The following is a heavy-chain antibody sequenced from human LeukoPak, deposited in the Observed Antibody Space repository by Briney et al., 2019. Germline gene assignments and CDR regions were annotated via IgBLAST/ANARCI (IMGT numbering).Heavy chain of an antibody. Sequence: SVTVSCTASGGTFSSYAISWVRQALGQGLEWMGGIIPIFGTANYAQKFQGRVTITADESTSTAYMELSSLRSEDTAVYYCARDPNWGSGRAFDIWGQGTMVTVSS. J-gene: IGHJ3*02. CDR1: GGTFSSYA. V-gene: IGHV1-69*13. D-gene: IGHD7-27*01. CDR3: ARDPNWGSGRAFDI. CDR2: IIPIFGTA.